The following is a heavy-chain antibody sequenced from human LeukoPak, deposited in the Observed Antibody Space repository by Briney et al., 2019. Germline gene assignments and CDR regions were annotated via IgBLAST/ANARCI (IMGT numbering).Heavy chain of an antibody. CDR2: IYSGGST. J-gene: IGHJ4*02. CDR3: ARAAAAAMAPDY. CDR1: GFTFSSYA. V-gene: IGHV3-66*01. Sequence: GGSLRLSCAASGFTFSSYAMSWVRQAPGKGLEWVSVIYSGGSTYYADSVRGRFTISRDNSKNTLYLQVNTLRAEDTAVYYCARAAAAAMAPDYWGQGTLVTVSS. D-gene: IGHD2-2*01.